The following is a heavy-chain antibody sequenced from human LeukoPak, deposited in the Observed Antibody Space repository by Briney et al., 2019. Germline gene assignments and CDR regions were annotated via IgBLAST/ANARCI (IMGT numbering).Heavy chain of an antibody. J-gene: IGHJ4*02. CDR1: GFTFTIYW. D-gene: IGHD3-22*01. CDR2: IKGDGSEK. V-gene: IGHV3-7*01. CDR3: ARAPAYYDSNDY. Sequence: GGSLRLSCAASGFTFTIYWMSWVRQAQGKGLEWVANIKGDGSEKYYMDSVKGRFTISRDNAKNSLYLQMKGLRAEDTAVYYCARAPAYYDSNDYWGQGTLVTVSS.